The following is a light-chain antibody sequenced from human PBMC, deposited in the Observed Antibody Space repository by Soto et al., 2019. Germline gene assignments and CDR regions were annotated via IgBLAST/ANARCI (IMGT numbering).Light chain of an antibody. V-gene: IGKV1-39*01. Sequence: DIQMTQSPSSLSASVGDRVTITCRASQSISSYLNWYQQKPGTAPKLLIFAASSLQSGVPSRFRGSGSGTDFTLTISSLQPEDFATYYCQQSYSSPFTFGPGTKVDIK. CDR1: QSISSY. CDR2: AAS. J-gene: IGKJ3*01. CDR3: QQSYSSPFT.